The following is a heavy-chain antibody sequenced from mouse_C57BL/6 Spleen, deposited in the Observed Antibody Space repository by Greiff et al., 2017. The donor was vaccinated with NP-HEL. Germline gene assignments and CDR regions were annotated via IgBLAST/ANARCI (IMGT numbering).Heavy chain of an antibody. Sequence: VQLQQSGPELVKPGASVKISCKASGYAFSSSWMNWVKQRPGQGLEWIGRIYPGDGDTNYNGKFKGKATLTADKSSSTAYMQLSSLTSEDSAVYFCARGDGNYYFDYWGQGTTLTVSS. CDR2: IYPGDGDT. D-gene: IGHD2-1*01. CDR1: GYAFSSSW. CDR3: ARGDGNYYFDY. J-gene: IGHJ2*01. V-gene: IGHV1-82*01.